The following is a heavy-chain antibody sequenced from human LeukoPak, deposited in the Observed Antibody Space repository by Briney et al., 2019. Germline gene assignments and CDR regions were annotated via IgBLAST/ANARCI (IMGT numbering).Heavy chain of an antibody. Sequence: PSETLSLTCTVSGGSISSHYWSWIRQPPGKGLEWIGYIYYSGSTNYNPSLKSRVTISVDTSKNQFSLKLSSVTAADTAVYYCARGVTAMVGTYYYYYMDVWGKGPTVTVSS. CDR3: ARGVTAMVGTYYYYYMDV. CDR1: GGSISSHY. J-gene: IGHJ6*03. V-gene: IGHV4-59*11. D-gene: IGHD5-18*01. CDR2: IYYSGST.